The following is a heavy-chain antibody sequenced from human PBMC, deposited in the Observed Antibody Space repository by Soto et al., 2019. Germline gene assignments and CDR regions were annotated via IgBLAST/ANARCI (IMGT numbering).Heavy chain of an antibody. CDR1: GGSISSGGYS. V-gene: IGHV4-30-2*01. CDR2: IYQSGST. D-gene: IGHD6-19*01. Sequence: QLQLQESGSGLVKPSQTLSLTCAVSGGSISSGGYSWSWIRQPPGKGLEWIGYIYQSGSTYYNPSLKSRVTISVDRSKNQFSLKLSSVTAADTAVYYCASAGGLGAVAADYWCQGTLVTVSS. CDR3: ASAGGLGAVAADY. J-gene: IGHJ4*02.